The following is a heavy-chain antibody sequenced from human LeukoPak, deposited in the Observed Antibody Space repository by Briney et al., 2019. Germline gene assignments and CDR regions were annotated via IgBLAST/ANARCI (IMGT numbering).Heavy chain of an antibody. Sequence: ASVKVSCKASGYTFTTYDINWVPQATGQGLEWMGWMNPNTGNTGYAQKFQGRVTITRDTSISTAYMELSSLRSEDTAVYYCARDFGGNSGWFDPWGQGTLVTVSS. CDR2: MNPNTGNT. CDR3: ARDFGGNSGWFDP. J-gene: IGHJ5*02. D-gene: IGHD4-23*01. CDR1: GYTFTTYD. V-gene: IGHV1-8*03.